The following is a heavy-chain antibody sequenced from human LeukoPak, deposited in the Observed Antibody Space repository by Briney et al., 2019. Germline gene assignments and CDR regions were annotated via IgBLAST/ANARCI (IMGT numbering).Heavy chain of an antibody. CDR2: FDPEDGET. J-gene: IGHJ4*02. CDR1: GYTLTELS. CDR3: APEPYYYDSSGYQGRL. V-gene: IGHV1-24*01. Sequence: ASVKVSCKVSGYTLTELSMHWVRQAPGKGLEWMGGFDPEDGETIYAQKFQDRVTMTEDTSTDTAYMELSSLRSEDTAVYYCAPEPYYYDSSGYQGRLWGQGTLVTVSS. D-gene: IGHD3-22*01.